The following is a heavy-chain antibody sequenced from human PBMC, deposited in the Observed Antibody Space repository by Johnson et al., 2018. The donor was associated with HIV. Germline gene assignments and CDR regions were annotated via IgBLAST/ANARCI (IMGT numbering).Heavy chain of an antibody. CDR1: GFTFSRNA. V-gene: IGHV3-30*04. Sequence: QVQLVESGGGVVQPGRSLRLSCAASGFTFSRNAMHWVRQAPGKGLEWVAVISFDGSNKYYAASVKGRFTISRDNSKSTLYLQMNSLRPEDTAVYYCASSQGAGEGAFDIWGQGTRVTVSS. CDR2: ISFDGSNK. CDR3: ASSQGAGEGAFDI. D-gene: IGHD6-19*01. J-gene: IGHJ3*02.